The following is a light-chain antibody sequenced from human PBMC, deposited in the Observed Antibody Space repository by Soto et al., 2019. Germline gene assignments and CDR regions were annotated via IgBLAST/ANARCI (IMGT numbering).Light chain of an antibody. CDR1: QSVSSN. V-gene: IGKV3-15*01. CDR3: QQYNNWPRT. CDR2: GAS. J-gene: IGKJ1*01. Sequence: EIVMTQSPVTLSVSPGERATLSCRTSQSVSSNLAWYQQKPGQTPRLLIYGASTRATGIPARFSGSGSGTEFTRTISSLQSEDFAVYYCQQYNNWPRTFGLGTKVEIK.